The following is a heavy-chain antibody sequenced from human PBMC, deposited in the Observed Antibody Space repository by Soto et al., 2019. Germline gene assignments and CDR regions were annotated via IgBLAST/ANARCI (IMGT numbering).Heavy chain of an antibody. CDR3: AREDDTTCHYSWFDP. V-gene: IGHV1-69*01. Sequence: QVQLVQSGAEVKKPGSSVKVSCKPSGTTFDSFTFAWVRQAPGQGLEWLGGFVPMFGSASIAQRFRGRVRITAEASTGTGYMEMSDLRSDDSAIYYCAREDDTTCHYSWFDPWGPGTLVTVSS. D-gene: IGHD1-26*01. J-gene: IGHJ5*02. CDR2: FVPMFGSA. CDR1: GTTFDSFT.